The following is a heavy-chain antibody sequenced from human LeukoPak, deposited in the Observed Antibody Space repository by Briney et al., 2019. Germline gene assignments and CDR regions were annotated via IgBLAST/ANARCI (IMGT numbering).Heavy chain of an antibody. V-gene: IGHV3-21*05. CDR2: IYSSGDYI. J-gene: IGHJ4*02. Sequence: PGGSLRLSCAASASGDTFSSHSMNWVRQAPGKGLEWISYIYSSGDYIFYAASVKGRFTVSRDNARNSLYLQMNSLRAEDTAIYYCAREYNSRATFDYWGQGTPVTVSS. CDR3: AREYNSRATFDY. D-gene: IGHD1-20*01. CDR1: ASGDTFSSHS.